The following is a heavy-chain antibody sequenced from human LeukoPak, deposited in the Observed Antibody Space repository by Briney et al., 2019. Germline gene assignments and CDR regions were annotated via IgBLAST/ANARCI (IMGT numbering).Heavy chain of an antibody. CDR2: IYPGDSDT. CDR3: ARHVSVTTVNYYYYYMDV. J-gene: IGHJ6*03. Sequence: ESLKISCKGSGYSFTSYWIGWVRQMPGKGLEWMGIIYPGDSDTRYSPSFQGQVTISADKSISTAYLQWSSLKASDTAMYYCARHVSVTTVNYYYYYMDVWGKGTTVAISS. V-gene: IGHV5-51*01. CDR1: GYSFTSYW. D-gene: IGHD4-17*01.